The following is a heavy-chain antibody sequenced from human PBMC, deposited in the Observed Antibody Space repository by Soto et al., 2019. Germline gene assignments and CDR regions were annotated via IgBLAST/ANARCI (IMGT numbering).Heavy chain of an antibody. CDR3: ARDRDYYDSSGYFRNWLDP. Sequence: PSETLSLTCSVSGGSTSSYYWSWIRQPPGKGLEWIGYMYYSGNTNYNPSLKSRVTISVDTSKNQLSLKLSSVTAADTAVYYCARDRDYYDSSGYFRNWLDPWGQGTLVTVSS. CDR1: GGSTSSYY. D-gene: IGHD3-22*01. V-gene: IGHV4-59*01. CDR2: MYYSGNT. J-gene: IGHJ5*02.